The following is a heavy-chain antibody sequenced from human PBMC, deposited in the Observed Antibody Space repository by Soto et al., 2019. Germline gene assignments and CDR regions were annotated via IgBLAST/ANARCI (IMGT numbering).Heavy chain of an antibody. CDR1: GTTFSTHG. Sequence: QVQLVQSGAEVRKPGSSVNVSCKASGTTFSTHGIHWVRQAPGQGLEWMGGFVPMFSSSNYGKKFQGRLTIVADESTNSAYMELSSLRADDSAIYYCARSGGTYYFDHWGQGTLVTVSS. J-gene: IGHJ4*02. D-gene: IGHD1-1*01. V-gene: IGHV1-69*01. CDR3: ARSGGTYYFDH. CDR2: FVPMFSSS.